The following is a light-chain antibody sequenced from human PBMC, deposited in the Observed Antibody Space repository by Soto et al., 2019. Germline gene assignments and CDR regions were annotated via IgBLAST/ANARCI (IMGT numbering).Light chain of an antibody. CDR2: RNN. CDR1: SSNIGSNY. Sequence: QSVLTQPPSASGTPGQRVTISCSGSSSNIGSNYVYWYQQLPGTAPKLLIYRNNQRPSGVPDRFSGSKSGTSASLAISGLRSDDEVDYYCAAWEDSLSAGVFGGGTKVTVL. J-gene: IGLJ3*02. CDR3: AAWEDSLSAGV. V-gene: IGLV1-47*01.